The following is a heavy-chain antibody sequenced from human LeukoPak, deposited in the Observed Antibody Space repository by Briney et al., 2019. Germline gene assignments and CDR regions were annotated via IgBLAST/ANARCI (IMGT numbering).Heavy chain of an antibody. CDR1: GGSISSSSYY. V-gene: IGHV4-39*01. CDR3: ARVGRYYDFWSGSPRLPDY. D-gene: IGHD3-3*01. Sequence: SETLSLTCTVSGGSISSSSYYWGWIRQPPGKGLEWIGSIYYSGSTYYNPSLKSRVTISVDTSKNQFSLKLSSVTAADTAVYYCARVGRYYDFWSGSPRLPDYWGQGTLVTVSS. CDR2: IYYSGST. J-gene: IGHJ4*02.